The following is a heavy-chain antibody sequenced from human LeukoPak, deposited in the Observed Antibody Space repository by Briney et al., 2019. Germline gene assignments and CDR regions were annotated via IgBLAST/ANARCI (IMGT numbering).Heavy chain of an antibody. V-gene: IGHV1-2*02. D-gene: IGHD3-10*01. CDR2: INPNSGGT. CDR3: VRDTFYYNSRSFVDGLDV. CDR1: GYTFTGYY. J-gene: IGHJ6*02. Sequence: ASVKVSCKASGYTFTGYYMHWVRQAPGQGLEWMGWINPNSGGTNYAQKFQGRVTMTRDTSISTAYMELSRLRSDDTAVYYCVRDTFYYNSRSFVDGLDVWGQGTTVIVSS.